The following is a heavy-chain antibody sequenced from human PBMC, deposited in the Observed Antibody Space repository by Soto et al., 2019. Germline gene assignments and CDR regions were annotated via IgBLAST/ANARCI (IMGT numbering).Heavy chain of an antibody. CDR3: AHRICGTYRLVF. Sequence: QITLKESGPTLVKPTQTLTLTCTFSGFSLTTSGVGVNWIRQPPGKALEWLALIYWDDDKRYSPSLERRLTITKHTSKNQVVLTMTNMDPVDTATYYCAHRICGTYRLVFWGQGILVTVSS. CDR1: GFSLTTSGVG. D-gene: IGHD3-16*02. J-gene: IGHJ4*02. CDR2: IYWDDDK. V-gene: IGHV2-5*02.